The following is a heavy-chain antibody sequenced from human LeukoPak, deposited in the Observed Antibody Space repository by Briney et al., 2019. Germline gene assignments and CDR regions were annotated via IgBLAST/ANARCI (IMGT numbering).Heavy chain of an antibody. CDR3: ARAFDY. CDR1: GFTFSSYR. Sequence: GGSLRLSCAASGFTFSSYRMNWVRQAPGKGLEWVAYMSSSSDTMHYADSVKGRFTISRDNAKSSLYLQMNSLRDEDTAVYYCARAFDYWGQGTLVTVSS. CDR2: MSSSSDTM. V-gene: IGHV3-48*02. J-gene: IGHJ4*02.